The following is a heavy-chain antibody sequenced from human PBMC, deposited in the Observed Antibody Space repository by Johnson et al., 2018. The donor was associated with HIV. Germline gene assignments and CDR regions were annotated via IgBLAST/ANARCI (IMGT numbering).Heavy chain of an antibody. J-gene: IGHJ3*02. Sequence: QEKLVESGGGLVKPGGSLRLSCAASGFTFSDYYMGWIRQAPGKGLDWVSSISSSAISFYYAASVQGRFTISRDNAKNSVYLQMNNLRAEDTAVYYCARRLSPDSFDIWGQGTMVTVSS. CDR2: ISSSAISF. D-gene: IGHD2/OR15-2a*01. CDR3: ARRLSPDSFDI. V-gene: IGHV3-11*04. CDR1: GFTFSDYY.